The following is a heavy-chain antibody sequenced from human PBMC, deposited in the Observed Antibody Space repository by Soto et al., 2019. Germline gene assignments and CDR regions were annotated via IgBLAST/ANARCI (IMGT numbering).Heavy chain of an antibody. CDR1: GFTFSSYG. V-gene: IGHV3-30*18. J-gene: IGHJ4*02. Sequence: GGSLRLSCAASGFTFSSYGMHWVRQAPGKGLEWVAVISYDGSNKYYADSVKGRFTISRDNSKNTLYLQMISLRAEDTAVYYCAKVPGGDFDYWGQGTLVTVSS. D-gene: IGHD3-10*01. CDR2: ISYDGSNK. CDR3: AKVPGGDFDY.